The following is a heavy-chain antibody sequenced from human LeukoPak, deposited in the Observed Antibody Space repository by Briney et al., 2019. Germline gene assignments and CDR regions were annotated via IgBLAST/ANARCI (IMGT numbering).Heavy chain of an antibody. CDR3: ARELSSNGSGYYFDY. CDR1: GFTVSSNY. J-gene: IGHJ4*02. Sequence: PGGSLRLSCAASGFTVSSNYMSWVRQAPGKGLEWVSVIYSGGSTYYADSVKGRFTISRDNSKNTLYLQMNSLRAEDTAVYYCARELSSNGSGYYFDYWGQGTLVTVSS. CDR2: IYSGGST. V-gene: IGHV3-66*01. D-gene: IGHD3-22*01.